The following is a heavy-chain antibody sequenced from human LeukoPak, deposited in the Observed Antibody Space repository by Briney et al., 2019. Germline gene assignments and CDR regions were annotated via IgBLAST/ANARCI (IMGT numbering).Heavy chain of an antibody. CDR1: GYTFTRYY. Sequence: ASVKDSCKASGYTFTRYYMHWVRQAPGQGLEWMGWIKPNSGGTNYAQKFQGRVTMTRDTSISTAYMELSRLRSDDTAVYYCARGCSSTSCYGRYAFDIWGQGTMVTVSS. J-gene: IGHJ3*02. V-gene: IGHV1-2*02. CDR3: ARGCSSTSCYGRYAFDI. CDR2: IKPNSGGT. D-gene: IGHD2-2*01.